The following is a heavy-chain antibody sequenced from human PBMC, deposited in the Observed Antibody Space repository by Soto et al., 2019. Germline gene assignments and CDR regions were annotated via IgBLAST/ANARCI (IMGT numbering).Heavy chain of an antibody. Sequence: SETLSLTCTVSGGSISSNYWSWIRQPPGKGLEWIGYIYYSGSTNYNPSLKSRVTISVDTSKNQFSLNLSSVTAADTAVYYCARDRGTYCSGGSCYFRGMDVWGQGTTVTVSS. CDR1: GGSISSNY. J-gene: IGHJ6*02. V-gene: IGHV4-59*01. CDR2: IYYSGST. D-gene: IGHD2-15*01. CDR3: ARDRGTYCSGGSCYFRGMDV.